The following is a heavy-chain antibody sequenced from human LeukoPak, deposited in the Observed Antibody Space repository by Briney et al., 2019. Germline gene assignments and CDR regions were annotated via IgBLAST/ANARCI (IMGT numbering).Heavy chain of an antibody. J-gene: IGHJ5*02. CDR2: INPNSGGT. D-gene: IGHD2-2*01. Sequence: GASVKVSCKASGYTFTGYYMHWVRQAPGQGLEWMGWINPNSGGTNYAQKFQGRVTMTRDTSISTAYMELSRMRSDDTAVYYCARRQDIVVVPAARGSPADPWWFDPWGQGTLVTVSS. V-gene: IGHV1-2*02. CDR3: ARRQDIVVVPAARGSPADPWWFDP. CDR1: GYTFTGYY.